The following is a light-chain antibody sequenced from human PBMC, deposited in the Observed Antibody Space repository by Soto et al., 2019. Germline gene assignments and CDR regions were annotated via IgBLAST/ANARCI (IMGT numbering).Light chain of an antibody. CDR2: DVS. V-gene: IGLV2-14*01. Sequence: QSVLTQPASVSGSPGQWITISCTGTSSDVGGYKYVSWYQQHPGKAPKLMIYDVSNRPSGVSNRFSGSKSGDTASLTISGLQAEDEADYYCSSYTSSSLYVFGTGTKLTVL. CDR1: SSDVGGYKY. CDR3: SSYTSSSLYV. J-gene: IGLJ1*01.